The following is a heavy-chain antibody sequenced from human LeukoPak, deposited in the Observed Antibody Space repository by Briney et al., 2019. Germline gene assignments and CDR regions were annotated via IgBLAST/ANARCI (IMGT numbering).Heavy chain of an antibody. CDR2: IYYTGGT. Sequence: MSSETLSLTCSVSGGSINSYYWSWYRQPPGKELEWIGYIYYTGGTNYNPSLKSRVTISVDTSKNQFSLKLSSVTAADTAVYYCARRGSSGYYSPWGQGTLVTVSS. D-gene: IGHD3-22*01. V-gene: IGHV4-59*01. J-gene: IGHJ4*02. CDR1: GGSINSYY. CDR3: ARRGSSGYYSP.